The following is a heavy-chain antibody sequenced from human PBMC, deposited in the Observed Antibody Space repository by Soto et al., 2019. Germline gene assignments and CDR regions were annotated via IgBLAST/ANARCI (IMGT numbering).Heavy chain of an antibody. J-gene: IGHJ6*02. CDR1: GYTFTSYY. Sequence: ASVKVSCKASGYTFTSYYMHWVRQAPGQGLEWMGIINPSGGSTSYAQKFQGRVTMTRDTSTSTVYMELSSLRSEDTAVYYCARLTVVMNYYYGMDVWGQGTTVTVSS. CDR3: ARLTVVMNYYYGMDV. V-gene: IGHV1-46*01. CDR2: INPSGGST. D-gene: IGHD2-15*01.